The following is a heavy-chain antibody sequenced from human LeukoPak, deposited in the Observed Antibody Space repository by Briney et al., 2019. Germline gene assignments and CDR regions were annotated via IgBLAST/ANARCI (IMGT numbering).Heavy chain of an antibody. CDR3: ARVGQWRNYNAFDI. CDR2: MNPNSGNT. D-gene: IGHD1-7*01. J-gene: IGHJ3*02. V-gene: IGHV1-8*01. CDR1: RYTFTSYD. Sequence: GASVKVSFKASRYTFTSYDINWVRQATGQGLEWMGWMNPNSGNTGYAQKFQGRVTMTRNTSISTAYMELSSLRSEDTAVYYCARVGQWRNYNAFDIWGQGTMVTVSS.